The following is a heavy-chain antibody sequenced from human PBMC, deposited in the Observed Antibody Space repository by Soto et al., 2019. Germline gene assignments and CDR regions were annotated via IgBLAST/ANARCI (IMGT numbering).Heavy chain of an antibody. D-gene: IGHD1-26*01. CDR1: DGSIGSSNW. CDR3: ARGRWELLWVRSFDY. V-gene: IGHV4-4*02. J-gene: IGHJ4*02. Sequence: PLVTLCLSCAVSDGSIGSSNWWSLVSQPPGKGLEWIGEIYHSGSTNHNPSLKSRVTISVDKSKNQFSLKLSSVTAADTAVYYCARGRWELLWVRSFDYWGQGTLVTVSS. CDR2: IYHSGST.